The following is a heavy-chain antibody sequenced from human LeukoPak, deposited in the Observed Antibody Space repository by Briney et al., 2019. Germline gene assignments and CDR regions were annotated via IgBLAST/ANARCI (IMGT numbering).Heavy chain of an antibody. V-gene: IGHV1-3*01. D-gene: IGHD2-21*02. CDR1: GYTFTSYA. J-gene: IGHJ4*02. Sequence: ASVKVSCKASGYTFTSYAIHLVRQAPGQRLQWMGWINAGTDKTKYSQKFQGRVTIARDTSASTVYMELSSLRSEDTAVYYCASEVVVVTAIDYWGQGTLVTVSS. CDR2: INAGTDKT. CDR3: ASEVVVVTAIDY.